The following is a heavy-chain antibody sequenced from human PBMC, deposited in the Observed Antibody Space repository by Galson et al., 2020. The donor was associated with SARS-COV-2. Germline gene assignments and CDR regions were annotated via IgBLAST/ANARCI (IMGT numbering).Heavy chain of an antibody. Sequence: ETSETLSLTCTVSGGSISSGDYFWSWIRQPPGKGLEWIGYIHYNGKTYYNPSLRSRLTISVDTSKNQFSLRLTSVTAADTAVYYCARDPVVTTVPNFGLDVWGQGTTVTVSS. CDR3: ARDPVVTTVPNFGLDV. V-gene: IGHV4-30-4*01. D-gene: IGHD4-17*01. J-gene: IGHJ6*02. CDR2: IHYNGKT. CDR1: GGSISSGDYF.